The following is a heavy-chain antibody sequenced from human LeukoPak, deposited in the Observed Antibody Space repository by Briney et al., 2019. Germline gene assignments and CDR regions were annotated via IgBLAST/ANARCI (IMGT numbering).Heavy chain of an antibody. Sequence: ASVKVSCKASGYTFTSYYMHWVRQAPGQGLEWMGIINPSGGSTSYAQKFQGRVTITRNTSISTAYMELSSLRSEDTAVYYCARGSKYGSGSYSYYYYMDVWGKGTTVTVSS. CDR1: GYTFTSYY. V-gene: IGHV1-46*01. J-gene: IGHJ6*03. D-gene: IGHD3-10*01. CDR2: INPSGGST. CDR3: ARGSKYGSGSYSYYYYMDV.